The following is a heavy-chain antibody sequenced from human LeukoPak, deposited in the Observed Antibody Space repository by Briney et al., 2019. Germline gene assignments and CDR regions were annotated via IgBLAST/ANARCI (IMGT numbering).Heavy chain of an antibody. Sequence: ASVKVSCKASGYTFTGYYMHWVRQAPGQGLEWMGWINPNSGGTNYAQKFQGRVTMTRDTSISTAYMELSRLRSDDTAVYYCARAPPIWSGYGSWFDPWGQGTLVTVSS. CDR2: INPNSGGT. CDR3: ARAPPIWSGYGSWFDP. J-gene: IGHJ5*02. D-gene: IGHD5-12*01. V-gene: IGHV1-2*02. CDR1: GYTFTGYY.